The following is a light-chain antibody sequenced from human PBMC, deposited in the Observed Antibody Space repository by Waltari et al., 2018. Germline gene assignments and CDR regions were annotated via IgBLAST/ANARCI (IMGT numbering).Light chain of an antibody. V-gene: IGLV2-14*01. CDR3: SSYTTNRHYV. CDR1: NSDVGAYDY. J-gene: IGLJ1*01. CDR2: DVS. Sequence: QSDLTQPASVSGSPGQSITISCTGTNSDVGAYDYVSWYQQYPGQAPKLVIFDVSSRPAGASGRFSGSKSGNTASLIISPLQAEDEADYYCSSYTTNRHYVFGAGTKVTVL.